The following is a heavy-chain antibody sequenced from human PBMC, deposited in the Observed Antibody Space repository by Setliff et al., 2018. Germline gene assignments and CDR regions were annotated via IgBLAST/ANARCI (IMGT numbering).Heavy chain of an antibody. V-gene: IGHV1-2*04. CDR1: GYTFTGYY. D-gene: IGHD5-12*01. CDR2: INPNIGDT. J-gene: IGHJ4*02. Sequence: ASVKVSCKASGYTFTGYYLHWVRQAPGQGLEWMGWINPNIGDTNYAQNFQGWVTMTSDTSISTAYMELSRLTSDDTAVYFCARDQGYSGYGNFDFWGQGTLVTVSS. CDR3: ARDQGYSGYGNFDF.